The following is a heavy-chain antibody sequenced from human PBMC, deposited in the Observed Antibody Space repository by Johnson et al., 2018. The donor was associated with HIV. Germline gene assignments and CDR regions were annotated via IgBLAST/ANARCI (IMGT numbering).Heavy chain of an antibody. Sequence: QVQLVESGGGVVQPGRSLRLSCAASGFTFSSYGMHWVRQAPGKGLEWVAVISYDGSNKYYADSVKGRFTISRDNSKNTLYLEMNTLRAEDTAVYYCARGDFLSGYPDAFDIWGQGTMVTVSS. D-gene: IGHD3-3*01. CDR1: GFTFSSYG. V-gene: IGHV3-30*03. CDR2: ISYDGSNK. CDR3: ARGDFLSGYPDAFDI. J-gene: IGHJ3*02.